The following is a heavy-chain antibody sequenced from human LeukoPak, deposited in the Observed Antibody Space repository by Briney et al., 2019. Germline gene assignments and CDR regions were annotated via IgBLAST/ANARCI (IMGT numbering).Heavy chain of an antibody. CDR3: ASPLTDNFDY. V-gene: IGHV1-2*06. CDR1: GYTFTDYY. Sequence: GASVTVSCKASGYTFTDYYMHWVRQAPGQGLEWMGRINPNSGGTNYAQKFQGRVTMTRDTSISTAYMELSRLRSDDTAVYYCASPLTDNFDYWGQGTLVTVSS. CDR2: INPNSGGT. D-gene: IGHD4/OR15-4a*01. J-gene: IGHJ4*02.